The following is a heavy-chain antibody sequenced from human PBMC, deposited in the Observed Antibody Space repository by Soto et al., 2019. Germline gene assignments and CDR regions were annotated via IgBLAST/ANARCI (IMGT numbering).Heavy chain of an antibody. CDR2: ISSSNT. V-gene: IGHV3-48*02. Sequence: EVQLVESGGGLVQPGESLRLSCTASGITFSSYSMNWVRQAPGKGLEWLSYISSSNTAYADSVKGRFTISRDNAKNSVYLQMNSLRDEDTAVYYCVGDQVVHAPMVHGNYWGRGTRVTVSS. CDR1: GITFSSYS. J-gene: IGHJ4*02. CDR3: VGDQVVHAPMVHGNY. D-gene: IGHD6-6*01.